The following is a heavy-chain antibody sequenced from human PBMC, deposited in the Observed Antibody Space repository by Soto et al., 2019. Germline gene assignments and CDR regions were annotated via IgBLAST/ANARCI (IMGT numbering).Heavy chain of an antibody. V-gene: IGHV1-69*13. CDR3: ARERRGIAVAGSSFDY. J-gene: IGHJ4*02. CDR1: GYTFTGYY. CDR2: IIPIFGTA. D-gene: IGHD6-19*01. Sequence: GASVKVSCKASGYTFTGYYMHWVRQAPGQGLEWMGGIIPIFGTANYAQKFQGRVTITADESTSTAYMELSSLRSEDTAVYYCARERRGIAVAGSSFDYWGQGTLVTVSS.